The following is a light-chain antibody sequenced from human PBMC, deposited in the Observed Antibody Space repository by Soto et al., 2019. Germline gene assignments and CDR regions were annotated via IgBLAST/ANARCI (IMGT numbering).Light chain of an antibody. CDR3: SLYAGSNNVV. V-gene: IGLV2-8*01. Sequence: QSALTQPPSASGSPGQSVVISCTGTSSDIGAYKFVSWYQQHPGKAPKLIIYEVSIRPSGVPDRFSGSKSGNTASLTVSGLLAEDEADYYCSLYAGSNNVVFGGGTKLTVL. J-gene: IGLJ2*01. CDR1: SSDIGAYKF. CDR2: EVS.